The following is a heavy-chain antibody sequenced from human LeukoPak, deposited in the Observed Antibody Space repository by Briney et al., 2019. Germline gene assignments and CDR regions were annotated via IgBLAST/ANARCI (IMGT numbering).Heavy chain of an antibody. Sequence: GASVKVSCKASGYTFTNYYIHWVRQAPGQGLEWMGVIKPGGDSTSSARIFQGRVCMTSDTSTSTVYMELSGLRSDDTAVYYCARVRDGYNDAYDVWGQGTMVTVPS. V-gene: IGHV1-46*01. CDR2: IKPGGDST. D-gene: IGHD5-24*01. J-gene: IGHJ3*01. CDR1: GYTFTNYY. CDR3: ARVRDGYNDAYDV.